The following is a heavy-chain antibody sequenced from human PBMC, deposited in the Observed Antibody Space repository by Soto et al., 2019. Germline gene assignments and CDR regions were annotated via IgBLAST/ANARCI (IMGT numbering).Heavy chain of an antibody. D-gene: IGHD1-26*01. CDR1: GFTFSSYA. J-gene: IGHJ4*02. V-gene: IGHV3-23*01. CDR3: ARRGSGSSYDY. CDR2: ISGSGDST. Sequence: EVHLLESGGGLVQPGGSLRLSCAASGFTFSSYAMRWVRQAPVKGLEWVSAISGSGDSTYYADSVKGRFTISRDNSKNTLHLQMKRLRAEYTAVYYCARRGSGSSYDYWGQGTLVSVSS.